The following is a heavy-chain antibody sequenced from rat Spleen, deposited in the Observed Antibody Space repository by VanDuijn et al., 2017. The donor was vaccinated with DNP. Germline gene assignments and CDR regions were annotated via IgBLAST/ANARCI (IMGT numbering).Heavy chain of an antibody. CDR2: ISYAGDNA. V-gene: IGHV5-20*01. CDR1: GFTFSDYY. D-gene: IGHD4-3*01. Sequence: EVQLVESGGGLVQPGNSLKLSCAASGFTFSDYYMAWVRQAPTKGLEWVASISYAGDNAYYRDSVKGRFTISRDNAESGLYLQMDSLRSEDTATYYCTTRNSGYGGYFDYWGQGVMVTVSS. J-gene: IGHJ2*01. CDR3: TTRNSGYGGYFDY.